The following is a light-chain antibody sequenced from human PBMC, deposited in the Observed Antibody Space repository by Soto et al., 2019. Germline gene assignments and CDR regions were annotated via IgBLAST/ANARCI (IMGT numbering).Light chain of an antibody. Sequence: IELTQSPGTLSLSPGERATLSCRATESVGKSLAWYQQQPGQPPRLLIYGASNRATGIPDRFSGSGSGTEFTLIITRLEPADFAVYYCQQYGSSHTFGQGTTVEIK. CDR2: GAS. CDR1: ESVGKS. V-gene: IGKV3-20*01. CDR3: QQYGSSHT. J-gene: IGKJ1*01.